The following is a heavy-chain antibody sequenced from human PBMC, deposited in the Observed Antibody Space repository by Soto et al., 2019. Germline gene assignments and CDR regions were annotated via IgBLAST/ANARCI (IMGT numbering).Heavy chain of an antibody. D-gene: IGHD2-2*01. CDR3: ARGRCRASYCSSTSCYRRGGSDYYYYMDV. CDR2: INHSGST. Sequence: QVQLQQWGAGLLKPSETLSLTCAVYGGSFSGYYWSWIRQPPGKGLEWIGEINHSGSTNYNPSLKSRVTVSVDTSKNQFSLKLSSVTAADTAVYYCARGRCRASYCSSTSCYRRGGSDYYYYMDVWGKGTTVTVSS. V-gene: IGHV4-34*01. J-gene: IGHJ6*03. CDR1: GGSFSGYY.